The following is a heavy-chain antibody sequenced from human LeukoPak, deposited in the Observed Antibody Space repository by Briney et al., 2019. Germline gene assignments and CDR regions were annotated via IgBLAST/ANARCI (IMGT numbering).Heavy chain of an antibody. CDR2: IYYSGST. J-gene: IGHJ3*02. Sequence: SETLSLTCTVSGGSISSYYWSWIRQPPGKGLEWIGYIYYSGSTNYNPSLKSRVTISVDTSKNQFSLKLSSVTAADTAVYYCARDHAFDIWGHGTMVTVSS. CDR3: ARDHAFDI. CDR1: GGSISSYY. V-gene: IGHV4-59*01.